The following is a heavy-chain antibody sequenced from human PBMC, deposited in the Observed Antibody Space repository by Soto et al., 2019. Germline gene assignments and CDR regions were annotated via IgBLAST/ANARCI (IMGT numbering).Heavy chain of an antibody. V-gene: IGHV4-34*01. CDR1: GGSFSGYY. CDR3: ARTYSSSWSPFDY. CDR2: INHSGGT. D-gene: IGHD6-13*01. J-gene: IGHJ4*02. Sequence: QVQLQQWGAGLLKPSETLSLTCAVYGGSFSGYYWSWIRQPPGKGLEWIGEINHSGGTNYNPSLKSRVTISVDTSKNQFSLKLSSVTAAGTAVYYCARTYSSSWSPFDYWGQGTLVTVSS.